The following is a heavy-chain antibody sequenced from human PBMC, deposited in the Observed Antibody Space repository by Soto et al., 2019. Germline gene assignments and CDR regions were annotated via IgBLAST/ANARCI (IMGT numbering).Heavy chain of an antibody. Sequence: KESGPTLVKPTQTLTLTCTFSGFSLNTAGVSVGWIRQPPGKALECLALIYWNGDKYYSPSLKSRLTITRDTSKNQVALTMTNMDPVDTATYYCAHSGIAMADDAFDVWGQGTMVTVSS. CDR3: AHSGIAMADDAFDV. J-gene: IGHJ3*01. V-gene: IGHV2-5*01. D-gene: IGHD6-19*01. CDR1: GFSLNTAGVS. CDR2: IYWNGDK.